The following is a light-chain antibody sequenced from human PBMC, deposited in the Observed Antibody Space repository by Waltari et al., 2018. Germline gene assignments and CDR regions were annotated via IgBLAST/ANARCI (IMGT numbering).Light chain of an antibody. V-gene: IGKV3-15*01. CDR1: QSVSSY. CDR3: QHYYNWPRA. Sequence: EIVMTQSPATLSVSPGERGTLSCMASQSVSSYLAWYQHKPGQAPRLLIYGASTRATDIPARFSGSGSGTEFTLTITGLQSEDFAVYYCQHYYNWPRAFGPGTNVEIK. J-gene: IGKJ1*01. CDR2: GAS.